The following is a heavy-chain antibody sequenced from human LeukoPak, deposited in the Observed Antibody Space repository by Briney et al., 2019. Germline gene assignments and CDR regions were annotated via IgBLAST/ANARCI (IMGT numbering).Heavy chain of an antibody. CDR1: VFTFNTYS. CDR2: ISSSSATI. V-gene: IGHV3-48*04. Sequence: PGGSLRLSCVASVFTFNTYSMNWFRQAPGRGLEWSLYISSSSATIYCADSVKGRFTISRDNDKNSLYLQMNSLRAEDTAVYYCARGRDLFDSWGQGTLVIVSS. CDR3: ARGRDLFDS. J-gene: IGHJ4*02.